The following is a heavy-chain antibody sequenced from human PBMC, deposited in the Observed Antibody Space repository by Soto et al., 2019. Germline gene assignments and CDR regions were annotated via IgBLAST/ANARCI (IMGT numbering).Heavy chain of an antibody. J-gene: IGHJ3*02. CDR2: ISYDGSNK. Sequence: GGSLRLSCAASGFTFSNYGMHWVRQAPGKGLEWVSVISYDGSNKYYADSVKGRFTISRDNSKNTLYLQMNSLRAEDTAVYYCAKDKSQWRAGAFDIWGQGTMVTVSS. D-gene: IGHD6-19*01. CDR3: AKDKSQWRAGAFDI. CDR1: GFTFSNYG. V-gene: IGHV3-30*18.